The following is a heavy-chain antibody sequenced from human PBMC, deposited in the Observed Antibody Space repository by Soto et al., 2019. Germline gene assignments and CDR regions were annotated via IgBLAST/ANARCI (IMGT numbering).Heavy chain of an antibody. J-gene: IGHJ6*02. Sequence: GGSLRLSCAASGFTFSSYSMNWVRQAPGKGLEWVSSISSSSSYIYYADSVKGRFTISRDNAKNSLYLQMNSLRAEDTAVYYCARIRVVAPSDYYYYGMEVWGQGTTVTVSS. CDR3: ARIRVVAPSDYYYYGMEV. V-gene: IGHV3-21*01. CDR2: ISSSSSYI. D-gene: IGHD3-10*01. CDR1: GFTFSSYS.